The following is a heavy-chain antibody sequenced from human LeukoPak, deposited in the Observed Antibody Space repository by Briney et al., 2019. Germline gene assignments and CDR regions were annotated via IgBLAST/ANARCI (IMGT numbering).Heavy chain of an antibody. V-gene: IGHV5-51*01. CDR2: IYPGDSDT. CDR3: ARPRAYGNYYYYGMDV. CDR1: GYSFTCYW. D-gene: IGHD4-17*01. Sequence: GESLKISCKGSGYSFTCYWFGWVRQIPGEGLEWMGIIYPGDSDTRYSPSFQGQVTISADKSISTAYLQWSSLKASDTAMYYCARPRAYGNYYYYGMDVWGQGTTVTVSS. J-gene: IGHJ6*02.